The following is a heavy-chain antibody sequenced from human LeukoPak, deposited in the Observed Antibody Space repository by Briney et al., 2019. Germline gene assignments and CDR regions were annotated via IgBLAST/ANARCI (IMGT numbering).Heavy chain of an antibody. D-gene: IGHD6-19*01. CDR1: GYTFTSYD. CDR2: MNPNSGNT. V-gene: IGHV1-8*01. J-gene: IGHJ4*02. CDR3: ARASRYSSGWYPPDY. Sequence: GASVKVSCKASGYTFTSYDINWVRQATGQGLEWMGWMNPNSGNTGYAQKLQGRVTMTTDTSTSTAYMELRSLRSDDTAVYYCARASRYSSGWYPPDYWGQGTLVTVSS.